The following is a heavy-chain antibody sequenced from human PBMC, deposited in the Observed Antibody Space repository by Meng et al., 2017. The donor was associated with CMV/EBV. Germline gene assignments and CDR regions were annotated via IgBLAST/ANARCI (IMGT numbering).Heavy chain of an antibody. V-gene: IGHV4-30-4*08. CDR2: IYYSGST. CDR3: ARVMGPNRTPYYFDY. D-gene: IGHD1-14*01. J-gene: IGHJ4*02. CDR1: GGSISSGDYY. Sequence: QVQRTESGPGLVKPSQTLSLTCTVSGGSISSGDYYWSWIRQPPGKGLEWIGYIYYSGSTYYNPSLKSRVTISVDTSKNQFSLKLSSVTAADTAVYYCARVMGPNRTPYYFDYWGQGTLVTVSS.